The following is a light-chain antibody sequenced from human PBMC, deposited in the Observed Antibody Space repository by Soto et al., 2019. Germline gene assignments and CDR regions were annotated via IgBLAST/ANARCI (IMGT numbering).Light chain of an antibody. V-gene: IGKV3-15*01. Sequence: EIAMTQSPATLSVSPGERATLSCRASRSVGSKLAWYQQKAGQAPRLLIYDASTRATGIPARFSGSGSGTEFTLTISSLQSEDFAFYYCRQFNSWPRTFGQGTKVDI. J-gene: IGKJ1*01. CDR2: DAS. CDR1: RSVGSK. CDR3: RQFNSWPRT.